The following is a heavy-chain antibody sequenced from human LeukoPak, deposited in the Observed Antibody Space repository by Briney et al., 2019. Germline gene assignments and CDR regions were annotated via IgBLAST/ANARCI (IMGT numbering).Heavy chain of an antibody. Sequence: GGSLRLSCTASGFTFSNYWMSWVRQAPGKGLARVADIKQDGSEKSYVDSVKGRFTISRDNAKNSLYLQMSSLRAEDTAVYYCARTDYYDKSIDYWGQGTLVTVSS. CDR3: ARTDYYDKSIDY. CDR1: GFTFSNYW. V-gene: IGHV3-7*02. D-gene: IGHD3-22*01. CDR2: IKQDGSEK. J-gene: IGHJ4*02.